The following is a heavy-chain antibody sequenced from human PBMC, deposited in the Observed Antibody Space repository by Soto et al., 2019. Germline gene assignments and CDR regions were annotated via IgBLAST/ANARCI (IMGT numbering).Heavy chain of an antibody. D-gene: IGHD3-16*02. CDR2: SYHSGRT. J-gene: IGHJ4*02. CDR3: SRMRGLGEISPYFDS. CDR1: DGSISDYK. V-gene: IGHV4-59*01. Sequence: QLQLQESGPGLVKPSATLSLTCSISDGSISDYKWYWIRQPPGTGLEWVGYSYHSGRTNANPPHNSRVTISLDTTATQFSLMLRSVTAADTADYYCSRMRGLGEISPYFDSWGQGALVTVSS.